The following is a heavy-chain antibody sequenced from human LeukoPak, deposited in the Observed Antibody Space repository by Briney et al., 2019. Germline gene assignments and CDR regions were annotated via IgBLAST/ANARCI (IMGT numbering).Heavy chain of an antibody. CDR3: VKDLTTVTTQGDY. Sequence: GGSLRLSCAASGFTFSSYGMHWGRQAPGKGLEGVAFIRYDESDKYYADSVKGRFTISRDNSKNTLYLQMNSLRADDTALYYCVKDLTTVTTQGDYWGQGTLVTVSS. V-gene: IGHV3-30*02. D-gene: IGHD4-17*01. CDR1: GFTFSSYG. CDR2: IRYDESDK. J-gene: IGHJ4*02.